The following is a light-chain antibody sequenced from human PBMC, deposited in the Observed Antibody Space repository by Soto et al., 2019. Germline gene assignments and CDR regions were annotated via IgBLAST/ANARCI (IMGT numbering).Light chain of an antibody. CDR2: GAS. J-gene: IGKJ5*01. Sequence: EVVLTQSPGTLSLSPGERATLSCRASQSVAANYLAWYQQKRGQAPRLLIYGASSRATGIPDRFSGSGSGTDFTLTISSLEPDDFAVYYCQQRADWPITFGQGTRLEIK. CDR1: QSVAANY. V-gene: IGKV3D-20*02. CDR3: QQRADWPIT.